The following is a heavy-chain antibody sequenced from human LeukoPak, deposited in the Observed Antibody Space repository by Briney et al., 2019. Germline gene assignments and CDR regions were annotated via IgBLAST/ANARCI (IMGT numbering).Heavy chain of an antibody. D-gene: IGHD2-2*01. CDR3: ARDCSSTSCHYGMDV. J-gene: IGHJ6*02. CDR2: ISSSSSTI. CDR1: GFTFSSYS. V-gene: IGHV3-48*04. Sequence: PGGSLRLSCAASGFTFSSYSMNWVRQAPGKGREWVSYISSSSSTIYYADSVKGRFTISRDNAKNSLYLQMNSLRAEDTAVYYCARDCSSTSCHYGMDVWGQGTTVTVSS.